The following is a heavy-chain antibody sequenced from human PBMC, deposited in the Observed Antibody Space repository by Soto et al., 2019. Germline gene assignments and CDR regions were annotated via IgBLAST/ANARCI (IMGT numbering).Heavy chain of an antibody. Sequence: ASVKVSCKASGYTFTSYDINWVRQATGQGLEWMGWMNPNSGNTGYAQKFQGRVTMTRNTSISTAYMELSSLRSEDTAVYYCARGDTAMDSNDYRGQGTLVTVSS. CDR3: ARGDTAMDSNDY. CDR2: MNPNSGNT. CDR1: GYTFTSYD. V-gene: IGHV1-8*01. D-gene: IGHD5-18*01. J-gene: IGHJ4*02.